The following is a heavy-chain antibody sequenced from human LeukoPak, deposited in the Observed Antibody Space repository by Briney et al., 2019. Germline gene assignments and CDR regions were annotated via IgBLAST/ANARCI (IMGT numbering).Heavy chain of an antibody. J-gene: IGHJ3*02. CDR1: GGSISSYY. V-gene: IGHV4-59*01. CDR2: IYYSGST. Sequence: SETLSLTCTVSGGSISSYYWSWIRQPPGKGLEWIGYIYYSGSTNYNPSLKSRVTISVDTSKNQFSLKLSSVTAADTAVYYCATDARTGTSAFDIWGQGTMVTVSS. D-gene: IGHD1-7*01. CDR3: ATDARTGTSAFDI.